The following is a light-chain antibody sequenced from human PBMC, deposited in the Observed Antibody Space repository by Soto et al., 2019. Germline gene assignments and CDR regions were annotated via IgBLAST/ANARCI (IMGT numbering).Light chain of an antibody. J-gene: IGLJ2*01. CDR1: SSNIGAGYD. CDR3: QSYDSSLSGHVV. CDR2: GNS. V-gene: IGLV1-40*01. Sequence: QSVLTQPPSVSGAPGQRVTISCTGRSSNIGAGYDVHWYQPLPGTAPKLLIYGNSNRPSGVPDRFSGSKSGTSASLAITGLQAEDEADYYCQSYDSSLSGHVVFGGGTKLTVL.